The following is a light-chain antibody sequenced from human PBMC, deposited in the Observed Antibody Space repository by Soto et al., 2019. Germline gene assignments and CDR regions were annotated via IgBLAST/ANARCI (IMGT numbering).Light chain of an antibody. J-gene: IGLJ3*02. V-gene: IGLV2-14*03. CDR3: SSYTSNNTRTWV. CDR1: SSDVGGYNY. CDR2: DVN. Sequence: QSALPQPASVSGSPGQSITISCTGTSSDVGGYNYISWYQQHPGKAPKLMIYDVNNRPSGVSNRFSGSKSGNTASLTISGLQAEDEADYCCSSYTSNNTRTWVFGGGTK.